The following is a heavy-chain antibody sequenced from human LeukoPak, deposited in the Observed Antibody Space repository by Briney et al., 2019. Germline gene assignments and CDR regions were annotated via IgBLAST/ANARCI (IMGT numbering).Heavy chain of an antibody. CDR3: ARFGSF. J-gene: IGHJ4*02. Sequence: SETLSLTCTVSGGSVSSGSYYGSWIRQPPGKGLEWIGFIYYTGSTNYSPSLKSRVTISPDTSKNQFSLKLSSVTAADTAVYYCARFGSFWGQGTLVTVSS. D-gene: IGHD3-10*01. CDR1: GGSVSSGSYY. CDR2: IYYTGST. V-gene: IGHV4-61*01.